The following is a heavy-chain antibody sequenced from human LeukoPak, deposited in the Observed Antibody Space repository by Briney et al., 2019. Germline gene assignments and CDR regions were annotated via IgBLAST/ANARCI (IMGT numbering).Heavy chain of an antibody. CDR1: GYTFTSYD. Sequence: GASVEVSCKASGYTFTSYDINWVRQATGQGLEWMGWMNPNSGNTGYAQKFQGRVTMTRNTSISTAFMELSSLRSEDTAVYYCARYIAVAGTWDYWGQGTLVTVSS. J-gene: IGHJ4*02. CDR2: MNPNSGNT. CDR3: ARYIAVAGTWDY. V-gene: IGHV1-8*01. D-gene: IGHD6-19*01.